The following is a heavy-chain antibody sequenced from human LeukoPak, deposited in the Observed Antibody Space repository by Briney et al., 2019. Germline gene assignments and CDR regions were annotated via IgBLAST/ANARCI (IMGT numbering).Heavy chain of an antibody. D-gene: IGHD3-22*01. V-gene: IGHV1-69*05. Sequence: SVKVSCKXSGGTFSSYAISWVRQAPGQGLEWMGGIIPIFGTANYAQRFQGRVTITTDESTSTAYMELSSLRSEDTAVYYCARAPYYYDSSGYSQGGYYYYYMDAWGKGTTVTVSS. CDR3: ARAPYYYDSSGYSQGGYYYYYMDA. CDR1: GGTFSSYA. J-gene: IGHJ6*03. CDR2: IIPIFGTA.